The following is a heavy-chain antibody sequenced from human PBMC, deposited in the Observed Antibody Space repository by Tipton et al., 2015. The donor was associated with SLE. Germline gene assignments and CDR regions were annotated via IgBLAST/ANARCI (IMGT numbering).Heavy chain of an antibody. CDR2: ISNSETT. Sequence: TLSLTCTVSGGPLSSYYWSWIRQPPGKGLEWIGYISNSETTNYNPTPNRRVTISVDTSKNQFSLKLRSVTAADTAVYYCAGAWQGYCSGGTCYVLDYWGQGTLVTVSS. V-gene: IGHV4-59*01. CDR3: AGAWQGYCSGGTCYVLDY. J-gene: IGHJ4*02. CDR1: GGPLSSYY. D-gene: IGHD2-15*01.